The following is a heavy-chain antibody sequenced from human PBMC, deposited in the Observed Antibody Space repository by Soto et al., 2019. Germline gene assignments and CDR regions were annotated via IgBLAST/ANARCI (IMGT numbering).Heavy chain of an antibody. CDR2: IWYDGTTK. CDR1: GFAFSGYA. Sequence: QVQLVESGGGVVQPGRSLRLSCAASGFAFSGYAMHWVRQAPGKGLEWVAIIWYDGTTKYYADSVKGRFTISRDNSKKTLDLHMNSLRAEDTAVYYCARDKGTRYVEYWGQGTLVTVSS. D-gene: IGHD3-16*01. CDR3: ARDKGTRYVEY. V-gene: IGHV3-33*01. J-gene: IGHJ4*02.